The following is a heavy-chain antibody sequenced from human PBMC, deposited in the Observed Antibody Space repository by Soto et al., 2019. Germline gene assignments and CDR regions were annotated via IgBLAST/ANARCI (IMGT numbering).Heavy chain of an antibody. CDR3: GRRVGSSSWYGGIDY. J-gene: IGHJ4*02. D-gene: IGHD6-13*01. Sequence: SETLSLTCTVSGGSISSYYWSWIRQPPGKGLEWIGYIYYSGSTNYNPSPKSRVTISVDTSKNQFSLKLSSVTAADTAVYYCGRRVGSSSWYGGIDYWGQGTLVTVSS. CDR2: IYYSGST. CDR1: GGSISSYY. V-gene: IGHV4-59*01.